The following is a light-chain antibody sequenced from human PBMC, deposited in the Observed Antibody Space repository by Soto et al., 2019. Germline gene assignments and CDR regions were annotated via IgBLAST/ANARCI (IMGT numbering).Light chain of an antibody. J-gene: IGKJ2*01. V-gene: IGKV3-20*01. CDR1: LTSSH. CDR2: GAS. Sequence: EIVLTQSPGTLSLSPGERATLSCRASLTSSHLAWYQQKPGQAPRLLIYGASSRATGIPGRFSGSGSGTDFTLTISRLEPEDFAVYYCQQYGSSPYTFGQGTKLEIK. CDR3: QQYGSSPYT.